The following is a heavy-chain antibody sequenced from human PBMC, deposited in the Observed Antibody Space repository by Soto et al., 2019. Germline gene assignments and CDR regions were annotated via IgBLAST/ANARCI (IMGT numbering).Heavy chain of an antibody. D-gene: IGHD3-10*01. CDR3: AREGRGYYASGSPRPFGY. CDR2: IYYSGST. V-gene: IGHV4-30-4*01. J-gene: IGHJ4*02. CDR1: GGSISSGDYY. Sequence: PSETLSLTCTVSGGSISSGDYYWSWIRQPPGKGLEWIGYIYYSGSTYYNPSLKSRVTISVDTSKNQFSLKLSSVTAADTAVYYCAREGRGYYASGSPRPFGYWGQGTLVTVSS.